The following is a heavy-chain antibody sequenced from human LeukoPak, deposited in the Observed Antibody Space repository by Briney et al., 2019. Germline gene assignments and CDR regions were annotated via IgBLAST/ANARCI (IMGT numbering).Heavy chain of an antibody. CDR1: GYTFTTYG. J-gene: IGHJ4*02. CDR3: ARGRGIYMTTTTYYCDY. D-gene: IGHD4-11*01. Sequence: GASVKVSCKASGYTFTTYGISWVRQAPGPGLEWMAWISAYNGNTNYAQNLQGRVTMTTDTSTSTAYMELRSLRSDDTAVYYCARGRGIYMTTTTYYCDYWGQGTLVTVSS. CDR2: ISAYNGNT. V-gene: IGHV1-18*01.